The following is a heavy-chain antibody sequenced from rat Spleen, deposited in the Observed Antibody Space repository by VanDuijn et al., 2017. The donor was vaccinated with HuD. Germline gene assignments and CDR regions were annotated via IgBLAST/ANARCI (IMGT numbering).Heavy chain of an antibody. Sequence: EVQLQESGPGLVKPSQSLSLTCSVTGYSITSNYRWNWIRKFPGNKLEWMGYINNAGSTNYNPSLKSRISISRDTSKNQFFLQVNSVTTEDTATYYCGKDMNYYSTYPFYVMGDWGQGASVTVSS. V-gene: IGHV3-3*01. CDR3: GKDMNYYSTYPFYVMGD. D-gene: IGHD1-2*01. J-gene: IGHJ4*01. CDR1: GYSITSNYR. CDR2: INNAGST.